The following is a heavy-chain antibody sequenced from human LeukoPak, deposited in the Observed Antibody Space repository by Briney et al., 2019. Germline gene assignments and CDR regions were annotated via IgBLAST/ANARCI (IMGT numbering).Heavy chain of an antibody. CDR2: ISGSGGST. J-gene: IGHJ3*02. D-gene: IGHD6-25*01. V-gene: IGHV3-23*01. Sequence: GGSLRLSCAASGFTFSSYAMSWVRQAPGKGLEWVSAISGSGGSTYYADSVKGRFTISRDNSKNSFYLQMNSLRAEDTAVYYCARAHVAAGLAFDIWGQGTMVTVSS. CDR1: GFTFSSYA. CDR3: ARAHVAAGLAFDI.